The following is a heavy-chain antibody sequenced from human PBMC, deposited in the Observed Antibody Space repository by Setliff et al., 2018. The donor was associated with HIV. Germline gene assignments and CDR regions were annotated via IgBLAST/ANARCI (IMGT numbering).Heavy chain of an antibody. J-gene: IGHJ5*02. Sequence: SVKVSCKASGGTFSSYAISWVRQAPGQGLEWMGGIIPILGIANYAQKFQGRVTITADKSTSTAYMELSSLRSEDTAVYYCARKGSYYDSSGYWFDPWGQGTLVTVSS. CDR2: IIPILGIA. CDR3: ARKGSYYDSSGYWFDP. CDR1: GGTFSSYA. D-gene: IGHD3-22*01. V-gene: IGHV1-69*10.